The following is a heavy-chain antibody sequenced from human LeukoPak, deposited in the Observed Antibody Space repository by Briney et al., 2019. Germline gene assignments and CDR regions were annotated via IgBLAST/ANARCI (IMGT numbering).Heavy chain of an antibody. V-gene: IGHV3-23*01. CDR2: ITGGGSGI. J-gene: IGHJ4*02. CDR1: GFTFSNYA. CDR3: AKWGDYDVLTGYYVSDY. D-gene: IGHD3-9*01. Sequence: GASLRLSCAASGFTFSNYAMGWVRQAPGKGLEWVSAITGGGSGIYYADSMKSRFTISRDNSKNTLYLQINSLRAEDTAVYYCAKWGDYDVLTGYYVSDYWGQGTLVTVSS.